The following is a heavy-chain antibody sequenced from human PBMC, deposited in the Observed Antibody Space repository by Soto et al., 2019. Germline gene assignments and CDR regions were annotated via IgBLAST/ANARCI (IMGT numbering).Heavy chain of an antibody. CDR3: SRFIMVGGWFDPNYYHGMDV. CDR2: ISGYNGNT. Sequence: QVQLVQSGAEVKKPGASVTVSCKTSGYTFSNYGINWVRQAPGHGLGWMGWISGYNGNTNYAQTVQGRVTMTTDQSTGTVDMELRSLKSDDTAIYYCSRFIMVGGWFDPNYYHGMDVWGQGTTVTVSS. V-gene: IGHV1-18*01. D-gene: IGHD6-19*01. CDR1: GYTFSNYG. J-gene: IGHJ6*02.